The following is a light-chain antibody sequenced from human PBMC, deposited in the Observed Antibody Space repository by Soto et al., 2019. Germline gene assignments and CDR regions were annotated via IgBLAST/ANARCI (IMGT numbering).Light chain of an antibody. J-gene: IGKJ1*01. CDR2: KAS. CDR1: QTISSW. CDR3: QHYNSYSEA. V-gene: IGKV1-5*03. Sequence: DIQMTQSPSTLSGSVGDRVTITCRARQTISSWLAWYQQKPGKAPKLLIYKASTLKSGVPSRFRGSGSGTEFTLTISSLQPDDFETYYSQHYNSYSEAFGHGTKVEL.